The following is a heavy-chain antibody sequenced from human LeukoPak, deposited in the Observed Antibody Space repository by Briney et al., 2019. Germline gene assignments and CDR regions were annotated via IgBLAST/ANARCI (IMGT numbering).Heavy chain of an antibody. D-gene: IGHD2-15*01. J-gene: IGHJ4*02. V-gene: IGHV3-30*18. CDR1: GFTFSSYG. Sequence: PGRSLRLSCAASGFTFSSYGMHWVRQAPGKGLEWVAVISYDGSNKYYADSVKGRFTISRDNPKNTLYLQMNSLRAEDTAVYYCAKGYCSGGSCPFDYWGRGTLVTVSS. CDR3: AKGYCSGGSCPFDY. CDR2: ISYDGSNK.